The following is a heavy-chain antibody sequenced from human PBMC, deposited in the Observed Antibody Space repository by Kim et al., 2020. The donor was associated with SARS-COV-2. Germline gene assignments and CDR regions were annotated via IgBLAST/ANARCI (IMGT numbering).Heavy chain of an antibody. V-gene: IGHV3-64D*06. D-gene: IGHD5-12*01. J-gene: IGHJ4*02. Sequence: VKGRFTISRDNSKNTLYLQMSSLRAEDTAVYYCVKGHENDQRWLPIEFDYWGQGTLVTVSS. CDR3: VKGHENDQRWLPIEFDY.